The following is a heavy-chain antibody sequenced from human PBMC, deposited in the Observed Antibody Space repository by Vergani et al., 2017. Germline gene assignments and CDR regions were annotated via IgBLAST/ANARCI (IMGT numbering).Heavy chain of an antibody. CDR3: AKQYFFSRNYLFDY. J-gene: IGHJ4*02. CDR1: EFTFSNYA. CDR2: ICCSGGGA. D-gene: IGHD1-7*01. Sequence: EVQLLEFGGGLVQPGGSPRPTRAALEFTFSNYAMNWVRQASGKGLGWVPGICCSGGGAFYTDSVKGRFTISRDNTKNMLFLQMNNLRTEDTAIYYFAKQYFFSRNYLFDYWGQGTLVTVSS. V-gene: IGHV3-23*01.